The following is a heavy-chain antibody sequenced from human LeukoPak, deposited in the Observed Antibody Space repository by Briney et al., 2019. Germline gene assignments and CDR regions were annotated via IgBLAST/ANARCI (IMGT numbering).Heavy chain of an antibody. CDR2: ISSSSSYI. CDR3: AKVQQLATIYYFDY. CDR1: GFTFSSYS. V-gene: IGHV3-21*04. J-gene: IGHJ4*02. Sequence: PGGSLRLSCAASGFTFSSYSMNWVRQAPGKGLEWVSSISSSSSYIYYADSVKGRFTISRDNSKNTLYLQMSSLRTEDTALYYCAKVQQLATIYYFDYWGQGSLVTVSS. D-gene: IGHD6-13*01.